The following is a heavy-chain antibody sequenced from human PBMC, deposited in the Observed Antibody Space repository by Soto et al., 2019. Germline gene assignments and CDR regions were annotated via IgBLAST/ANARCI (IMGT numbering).Heavy chain of an antibody. J-gene: IGHJ4*02. D-gene: IGHD4-17*01. CDR1: CYSIPSYY. CDR2: IYYSGST. V-gene: IGHV4-59*08. Sequence: PSATLSLTCPIRCYSIPSYYWVLIWQPPGKGLDWIGYIYYSGSTNYNPSLKSRVTISVDTSKNQLSLKLSSVTAADTAVYYCARRYGYYFDYWGQGTLVTVS. CDR3: ARRYGYYFDY.